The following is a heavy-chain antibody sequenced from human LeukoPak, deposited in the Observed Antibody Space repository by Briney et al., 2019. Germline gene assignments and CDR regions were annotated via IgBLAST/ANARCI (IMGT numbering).Heavy chain of an antibody. CDR3: ARDLISGPATHDS. Sequence: GGSLRLSCVASGFTVTNNDMNWVRQAPGKGLEWVSVIYSGGSTYFADSVKGRFTISIDNSKNTLSLQMNSLRAEDTAVYYCARDLISGPATHDSWGQGALVTVSS. D-gene: IGHD2-15*01. CDR2: IYSGGST. J-gene: IGHJ4*02. V-gene: IGHV3-66*01. CDR1: GFTVTNND.